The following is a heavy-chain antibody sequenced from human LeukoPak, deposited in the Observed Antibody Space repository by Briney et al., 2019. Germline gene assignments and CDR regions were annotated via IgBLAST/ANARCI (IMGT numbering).Heavy chain of an antibody. D-gene: IGHD2-15*01. V-gene: IGHV4-39*07. CDR3: ARVSGYCSGGSCYSGKTRRYYMDV. CDR1: GGSISSSSYY. CDR2: IYYSGST. Sequence: PSETLSLTCTVSGGSISSSSYYWGWIRQPPGKGLEWIGSIYYSGSTYYNPSLKSRVTISVDTSKNQFSLKLSSVTAADTAVYYCARVSGYCSGGSCYSGKTRRYYMDVWGKGTTVTVSS. J-gene: IGHJ6*03.